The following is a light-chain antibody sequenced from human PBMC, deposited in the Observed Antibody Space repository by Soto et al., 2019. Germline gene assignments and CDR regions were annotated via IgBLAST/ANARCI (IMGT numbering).Light chain of an antibody. V-gene: IGLV2-8*01. CDR3: SSFAGNNNLV. CDR2: EVS. CDR1: SSDVGVYNY. J-gene: IGLJ2*01. Sequence: QSALTQPPSASGSPGQSVTISCTGTSSDVGVYNYVSWYQQHPGKAPKLMIYEVSKRPSGVPDRFSGSKSGNTASLTVSGLRAEDEADYYCSSFAGNNNLVFGGGTKLTVL.